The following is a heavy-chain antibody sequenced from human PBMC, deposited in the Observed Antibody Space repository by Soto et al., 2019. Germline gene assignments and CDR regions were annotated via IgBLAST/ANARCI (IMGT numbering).Heavy chain of an antibody. CDR3: ARVPWQWLGGYAFDI. D-gene: IGHD6-19*01. J-gene: IGHJ3*02. V-gene: IGHV4-61*08. CDR2: IYYSGST. CDR1: GGSISSGDYY. Sequence: SETLSLTCTVSGGSISSGDYYWSWIRQPPGKGLEWIGYIYYSGSTNYNPSLKSRATISVDTSKNQFTLKLSSVTAADTAVYYCARVPWQWLGGYAFDIWGQGTMVTVSS.